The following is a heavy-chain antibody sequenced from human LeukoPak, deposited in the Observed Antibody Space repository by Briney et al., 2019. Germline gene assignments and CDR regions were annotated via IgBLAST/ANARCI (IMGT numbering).Heavy chain of an antibody. CDR3: AKDRVGAMFYFDY. CDR1: GFTFDDYA. CDR2: ISWNSGSI. V-gene: IGHV3-9*01. J-gene: IGHJ4*02. D-gene: IGHD1-26*01. Sequence: GGSLRLSCAASGFTFDDYAMHWVRQAPGKGLEWVSGISWNSGSIGYADSVKGRFTISRDNAKNSLYLQMNSLRAEDTALYYCAKDRVGAMFYFDYWGQGTLVTVCS.